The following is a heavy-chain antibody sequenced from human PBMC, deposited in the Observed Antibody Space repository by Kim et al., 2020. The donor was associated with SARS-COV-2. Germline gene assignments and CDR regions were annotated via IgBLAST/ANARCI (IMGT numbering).Heavy chain of an antibody. CDR1: GYTFTSYD. J-gene: IGHJ4*02. CDR2: ISAYNGNT. Sequence: ASVKVSCKASGYTFTSYDINWVRQAPGQGLEWMGWISAYNGNTNYAQKLQGRVTMTTDTSTNTAYMELRSLRSDDTAVYYCARRRPNWASGDYWGQGTLVTVSS. V-gene: IGHV1-18*01. D-gene: IGHD7-27*01. CDR3: ARRRPNWASGDY.